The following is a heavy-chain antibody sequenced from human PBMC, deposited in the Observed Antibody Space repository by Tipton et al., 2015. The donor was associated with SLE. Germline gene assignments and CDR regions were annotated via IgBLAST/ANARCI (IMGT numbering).Heavy chain of an antibody. V-gene: IGHV3-23*01. D-gene: IGHD5-12*01. Sequence: SLRLSCAVSGFTFNKYVMTWVRQAPGEGLERVSSISGSGSTTYYTDSVKGRFTISRDNSKNTLYLQMNNLRVEDTATYYCANTGGGGFWGQGTLVTVSS. CDR2: ISGSGSTT. J-gene: IGHJ4*02. CDR3: ANTGGGGF. CDR1: GFTFNKYV.